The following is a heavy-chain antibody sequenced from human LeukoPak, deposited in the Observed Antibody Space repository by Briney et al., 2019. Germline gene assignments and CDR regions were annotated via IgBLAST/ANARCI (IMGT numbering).Heavy chain of an antibody. CDR1: GYTFTGYY. V-gene: IGHV1-2*06. Sequence: ASVKVSCKASGYTFTGYYMHWVRQAPGQGLEWMGRINPNSGGTNYAQKFQGRVTMTRDTSISTAYMEMSRLRSDDTAVYYCARVESGWGMTTNYWGQGTLVTVSS. J-gene: IGHJ4*02. D-gene: IGHD4-17*01. CDR2: INPNSGGT. CDR3: ARVESGWGMTTNY.